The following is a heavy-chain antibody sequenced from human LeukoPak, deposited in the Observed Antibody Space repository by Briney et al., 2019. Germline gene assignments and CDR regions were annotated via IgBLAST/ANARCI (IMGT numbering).Heavy chain of an antibody. D-gene: IGHD1-1*01. Sequence: GGSLRLSRAASGFTFNSYAMSWVRQAPGKGLEWVSGIGGSGGSTDYADSVKGRVTISRDNSKNTLYLQMSSLRAEDTAVYYCAKYDSYYYYYYMDVWGKGTTVTVSS. J-gene: IGHJ6*03. CDR2: IGGSGGST. V-gene: IGHV3-23*01. CDR3: AKYDSYYYYYYMDV. CDR1: GFTFNSYA.